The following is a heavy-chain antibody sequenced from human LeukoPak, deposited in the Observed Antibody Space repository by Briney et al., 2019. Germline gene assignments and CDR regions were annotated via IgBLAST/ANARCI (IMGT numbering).Heavy chain of an antibody. CDR3: ARMNSYGFSTSSNNDY. J-gene: IGHJ4*02. D-gene: IGHD5-18*01. Sequence: PSETLSLTSAVYGGSFSGYYWSWIRQPPGKGLEWIGEINHSGSTNYNPSLKSRVTISVDTSKNQFSLKLSSVTAADTAVYYCARMNSYGFSTSSNNDYWGQGTLVTVSS. CDR2: INHSGST. CDR1: GGSFSGYY. V-gene: IGHV4-34*01.